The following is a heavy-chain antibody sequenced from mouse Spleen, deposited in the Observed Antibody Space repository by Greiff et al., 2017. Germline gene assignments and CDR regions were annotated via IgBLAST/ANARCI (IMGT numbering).Heavy chain of an antibody. Sequence: VQLQQSGAELVRPGSSVKISCKASGYAFSSYWMNWVKQRPGQGLEWIGQIYPGDGDTNYNGKFKGKATLTADKSSSTAYMQLSSLTSEDSAVYFCARRSYDYGAWFAYWGQGTLVTVSA. CDR1: GYAFSSYW. D-gene: IGHD2-4*01. V-gene: IGHV1-80*01. CDR3: ARRSYDYGAWFAY. CDR2: IYPGDGDT. J-gene: IGHJ3*01.